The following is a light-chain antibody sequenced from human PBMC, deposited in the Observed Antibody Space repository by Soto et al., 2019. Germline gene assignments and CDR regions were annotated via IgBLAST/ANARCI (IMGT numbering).Light chain of an antibody. CDR3: QQANSFPIT. Sequence: DIQITQSPSSVPASVGDRVTITCRASQGINSWLAWYQQKPGKAPKLLIYAASSLQSEVPSRFSGSGSGTDFTLTISSLQPEDFATYFCQQANSFPITFGQGTRPEIK. V-gene: IGKV1-12*01. J-gene: IGKJ5*01. CDR2: AAS. CDR1: QGINSW.